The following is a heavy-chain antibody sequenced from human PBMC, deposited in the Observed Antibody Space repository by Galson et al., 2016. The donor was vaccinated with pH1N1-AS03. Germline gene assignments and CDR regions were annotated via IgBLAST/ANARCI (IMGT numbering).Heavy chain of an antibody. D-gene: IGHD2-21*02. CDR3: ARESTGTEHIVVVTGRYGYYYMDV. CDR2: INQDENEK. V-gene: IGHV3-7*03. CDR1: GFTFKSYW. Sequence: SLRLSCAASGFTFKSYWVSWVRQAPGKGLEWVANINQDENEKYCVDSVKGRFTISRDNAENSLYLEMNSLRAEDTALYYCARESTGTEHIVVVTGRYGYYYMDVWGKGTTVTVSS. J-gene: IGHJ6*03.